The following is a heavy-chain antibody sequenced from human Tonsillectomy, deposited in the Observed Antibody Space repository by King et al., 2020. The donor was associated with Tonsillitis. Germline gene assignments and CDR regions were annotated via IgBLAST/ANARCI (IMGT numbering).Heavy chain of an antibody. CDR1: GFTFSNYA. D-gene: IGHD6-19*01. CDR2: IYSGDSMT. CDR3: AKGMYSSGWTPLDY. Sequence: EVQLQESGGGLVQPGGSLRLSCAASGFTFSNYAMTWVRPTPGKGLEWVSLIYSGDSMTYYADSVKGRFTISRDHSKNTLFLQMNSLRAEDTAVYYCAKGMYSSGWTPLDYWGQGTLVTVSS. J-gene: IGHJ4*02. V-gene: IGHV3-23*03.